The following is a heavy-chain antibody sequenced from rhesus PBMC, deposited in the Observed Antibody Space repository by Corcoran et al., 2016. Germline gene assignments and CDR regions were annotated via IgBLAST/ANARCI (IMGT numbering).Heavy chain of an antibody. CDR3: ARRERYSNYVFDY. J-gene: IGHJ4*01. CDR2: IDGRGGST. Sequence: QVQLQESGPAVVKPSETLSLTCAVSGGPISSSNWWSWLRQSPGKGLEWSGGIDGRGGSTRYNPSLKNRVTISIDTSENQFALKRSSVTAAYAAVYYCARRERYSNYVFDYWGQGVLVTVSS. D-gene: IGHD4-23*01. V-gene: IGHV4-93*02. CDR1: GGPISSSNW.